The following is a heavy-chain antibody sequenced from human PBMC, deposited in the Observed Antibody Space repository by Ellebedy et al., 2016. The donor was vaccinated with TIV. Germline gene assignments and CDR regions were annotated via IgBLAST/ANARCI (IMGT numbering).Heavy chain of an antibody. J-gene: IGHJ3*02. D-gene: IGHD2-15*01. CDR1: GGSISGSSSF. CDR2: IYYTGNT. Sequence: SETLSLTCSVSGGSISGSSSFWGWIRQPPGKGLEWIGSIYYTGNTHYNPSLESRVTISVDASKNQFSLKATSVTAADTAVYYCARDGVGCSGGSCSLDAFDIWGQGTVVTVSS. V-gene: IGHV4-39*07. CDR3: ARDGVGCSGGSCSLDAFDI.